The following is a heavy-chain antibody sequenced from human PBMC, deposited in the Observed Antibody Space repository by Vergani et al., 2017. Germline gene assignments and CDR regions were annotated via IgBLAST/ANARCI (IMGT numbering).Heavy chain of an antibody. CDR2: IKQDGSEK. CDR3: ARDISPGYCSSTSCQRWFDP. V-gene: IGHV3-7*01. CDR1: GFTFSSSW. Sequence: EVQLVESGGGLVQPGGSLRLSCAASGFTFSSSWMSWVRQAPGKGLEWVANIKQDGSEKYYVDSVKGRFTISRDNAKNSLYLQMNSLRAEDTAVYYCARDISPGYCSSTSCQRWFDPWGQGTLVTVSS. J-gene: IGHJ5*02. D-gene: IGHD2-2*01.